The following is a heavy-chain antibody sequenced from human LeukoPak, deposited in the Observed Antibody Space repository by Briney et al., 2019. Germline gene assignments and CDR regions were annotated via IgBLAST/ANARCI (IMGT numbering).Heavy chain of an antibody. V-gene: IGHV3-15*01. J-gene: IGHJ4*02. D-gene: IGHD6-19*01. CDR1: GFTFSNAW. CDR2: IKSKTDGETT. Sequence: PGGSLRLSCVASGFTFSNAWMNWVRQAPGKGLEWVGRIKSKTDGETTDYAAPVRGRFTISRDDSKTTLYLQMNSLKTEDTAIYYCTTGAYSSGWLFDYWGQGTLVTVST. CDR3: TTGAYSSGWLFDY.